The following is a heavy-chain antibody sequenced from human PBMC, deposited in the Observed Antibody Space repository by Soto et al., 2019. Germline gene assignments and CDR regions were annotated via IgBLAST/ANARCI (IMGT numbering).Heavy chain of an antibody. CDR1: GYSFTSYW. D-gene: IGHD3-22*01. V-gene: IGHV5-51*01. Sequence: PGESLKISCKGSGYSFTSYWIGWVRQMPGKGLEWMGIIYPGDSDTRYSPSFQGQVTISADKSISTTYLQWSILKASDTAMYYCARSYYYDSSGYYSDYYYGMDVWGQGTTVTVSS. J-gene: IGHJ6*02. CDR2: IYPGDSDT. CDR3: ARSYYYDSSGYYSDYYYGMDV.